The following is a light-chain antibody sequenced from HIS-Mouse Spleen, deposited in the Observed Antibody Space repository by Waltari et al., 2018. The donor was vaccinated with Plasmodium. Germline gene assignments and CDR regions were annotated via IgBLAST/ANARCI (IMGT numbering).Light chain of an antibody. CDR3: YSTDSSGNHRV. CDR1: ALPTQY. CDR2: EDS. V-gene: IGLV3-10*01. Sequence: SYELTQPPSVSVSPGHTARITCSGDALPTQYAYWYQQKSGQAPVLVIYEDSKRPSGIPERCSGSSSGTMATLTISGAQVEDEADYYCYSTDSSGNHRVFGGGTKLTVL. J-gene: IGLJ3*02.